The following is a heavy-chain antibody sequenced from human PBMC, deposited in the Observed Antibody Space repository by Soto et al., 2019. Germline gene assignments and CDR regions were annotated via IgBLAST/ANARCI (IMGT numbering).Heavy chain of an antibody. CDR1: GFTFSSYA. D-gene: IGHD6-13*01. CDR3: ARLNPIAAAFDY. CDR2: ISSNGGST. V-gene: IGHV3-64*01. J-gene: IGHJ4*02. Sequence: GGSLRLSCAASGFTFSSYAMHWVRQAPGKGLEYVSAISSNGGSTHYANSVKGRFSISRDNSKNTLYLQMGSLRAEDMAAYYCARLNPIAAAFDYWGQGTLVTVPQ.